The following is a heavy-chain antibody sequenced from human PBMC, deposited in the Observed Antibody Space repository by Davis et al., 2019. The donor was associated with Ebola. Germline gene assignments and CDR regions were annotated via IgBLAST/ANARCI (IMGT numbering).Heavy chain of an antibody. J-gene: IGHJ3*02. CDR1: GFTFSSYV. D-gene: IGHD4-23*01. Sequence: GESLKISCAASGFTFSSYVMSWVRQAPGKGLVWVSRINSDGSSTSYADSVKGRFIISRDNSKNTLYLQMNSLRAEDTAVYYCARGGKPDAFDIWGQGTMVTVSS. CDR3: ARGGKPDAFDI. CDR2: INSDGSST. V-gene: IGHV3-74*01.